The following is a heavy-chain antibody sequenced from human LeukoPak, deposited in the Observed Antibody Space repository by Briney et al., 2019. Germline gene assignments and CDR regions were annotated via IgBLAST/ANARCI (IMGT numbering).Heavy chain of an antibody. CDR3: VVVVEPPDSDGFDV. CDR1: GFTFGNSW. CDR2: INADGSTT. V-gene: IGHV3-74*01. Sequence: GGSLRLSCAASGFTFGNSWVHWIRQAPGKGLVWVSLINADGSTTTYADSVKGRFTISRDNARNTLSLQMNSLTIEDTAVYYCVVVVEPPDSDGFDVWGQGTMITVSS. J-gene: IGHJ3*01. D-gene: IGHD1-14*01.